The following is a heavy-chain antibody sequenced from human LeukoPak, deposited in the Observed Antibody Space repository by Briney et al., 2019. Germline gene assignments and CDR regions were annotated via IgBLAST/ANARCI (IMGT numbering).Heavy chain of an antibody. Sequence: GGSLRLSCAASGFTFSRNYMSWVRQAPGKGLEWVSIIYSGDSTYYADSVKGRFTISRDNSKNTLYLQMSSLRAEDTAVYYCARKSPGGFGVVGNAFDIWGQGTMVTVSS. V-gene: IGHV3-66*02. CDR1: GFTFSRNY. D-gene: IGHD3-3*01. J-gene: IGHJ3*02. CDR2: IYSGDST. CDR3: ARKSPGGFGVVGNAFDI.